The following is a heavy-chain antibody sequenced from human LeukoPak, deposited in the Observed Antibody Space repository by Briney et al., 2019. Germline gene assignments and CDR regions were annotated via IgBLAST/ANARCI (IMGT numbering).Heavy chain of an antibody. CDR2: ISAYNGNT. V-gene: IGHV1-18*01. J-gene: IGHJ4*02. D-gene: IGHD2-2*01. CDR1: SYTFTSYC. CDR3: ARMGDSVVPAALDDC. Sequence: ASVKVSCKASSYTFTSYCILWVRQAPAQGLEGMGWISAYNGNTNYAQKLQGRVTITGDESMSTAYMELSSLRSEDPAVYYCARMGDSVVPAALDDCWGKGTPVTVSS.